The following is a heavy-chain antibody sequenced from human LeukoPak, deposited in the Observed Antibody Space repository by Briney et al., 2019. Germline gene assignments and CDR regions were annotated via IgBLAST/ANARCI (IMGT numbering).Heavy chain of an antibody. Sequence: PSQTLSLTCTVAGGSISSGDYYWGWIRQHPGEGLEWIGYIYYSGSTYYNPSLKSRVTISIDTSENQFSLILSSVTAADTAVYYCAGGDVDTALVDFWGQGTLVAVSS. CDR1: GGSISSGDYY. J-gene: IGHJ4*02. V-gene: IGHV4-31*03. CDR3: AGGDVDTALVDF. CDR2: IYYSGST. D-gene: IGHD5-18*01.